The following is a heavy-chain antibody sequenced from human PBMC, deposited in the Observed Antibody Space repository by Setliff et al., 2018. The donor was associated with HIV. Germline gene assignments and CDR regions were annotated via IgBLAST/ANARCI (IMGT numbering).Heavy chain of an antibody. CDR1: GGSFNGYY. J-gene: IGHJ6*02. CDR3: ARDQGLELRGDYYYYGMDV. V-gene: IGHV4-34*01. D-gene: IGHD1-7*01. CDR2: FYHTGST. Sequence: SETLSLTCAVYGGSFNGYYWTWIRQSPGKGLEWIGSFYHTGSTHYNPSLKSRTTMSLDTSRNQVSLKLSSVSAADTAVYYCARDQGLELRGDYYYYGMDVWGQGTTVTVSS.